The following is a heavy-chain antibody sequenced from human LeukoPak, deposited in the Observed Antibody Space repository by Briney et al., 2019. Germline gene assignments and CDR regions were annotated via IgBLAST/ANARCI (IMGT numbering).Heavy chain of an antibody. Sequence: GGSLRLSCAASGFTFSSYGMSWVRQAPGKGLEWVSAISGSGGSTYYADSVKGRFTISRDNSENTLYLQMNSLRAEDTAVYYCAKDRDDGSGTDYFDYWGQGTLVTVSS. V-gene: IGHV3-23*01. D-gene: IGHD3-10*01. J-gene: IGHJ4*02. CDR3: AKDRDDGSGTDYFDY. CDR1: GFTFSSYG. CDR2: ISGSGGST.